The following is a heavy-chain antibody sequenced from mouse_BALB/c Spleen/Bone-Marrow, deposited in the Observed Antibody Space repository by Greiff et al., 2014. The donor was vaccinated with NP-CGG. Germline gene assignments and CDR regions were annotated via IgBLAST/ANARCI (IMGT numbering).Heavy chain of an antibody. CDR3: ASDEEYRNCYNAMDY. Sequence: VQLHQSGPGLVAPSQSLSITCTVSGFSLSGYAVNWVRQPPGKGLEWLGMIWGDGSTDYNSALKSRLNISKDNSKSQVFLKMSSMQADDTAKYFWASDEEYRNCYNAMDYWGQGTPVTVSS. V-gene: IGHV2-6-7*01. CDR2: IWGDGST. CDR1: GFSLSGYA. J-gene: IGHJ4*01. D-gene: IGHD5-2*01.